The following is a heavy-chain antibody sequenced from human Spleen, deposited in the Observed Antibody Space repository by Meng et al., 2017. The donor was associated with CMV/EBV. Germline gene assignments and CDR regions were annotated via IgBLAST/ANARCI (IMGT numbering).Heavy chain of an antibody. Sequence: YGGSFSGYYWSWIRQPPGKGLEWIGEINHSGSTNYNPSLKSRVTISVDTSKNQFSLKLSSVTAADTAVYYCARGQGVYGSGRYNWFDPWGQGTLVTVSS. V-gene: IGHV4-34*01. J-gene: IGHJ5*02. CDR1: GGSFSGYY. CDR2: INHSGST. D-gene: IGHD3-10*01. CDR3: ARGQGVYGSGRYNWFDP.